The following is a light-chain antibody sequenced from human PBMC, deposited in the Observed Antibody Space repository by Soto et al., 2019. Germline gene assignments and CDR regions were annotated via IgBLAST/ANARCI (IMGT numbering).Light chain of an antibody. CDR2: DAS. CDR1: QSVSSY. V-gene: IGKV3-11*01. CDR3: QQRTNWPWT. Sequence: EIVLTQSPATLSLSPGERATLSCRASQSVSSYLAWYQQKPGQAPRLLIYDASNRATGIPARFSGSGSGTDFTLIINSLEPEDFAVYYCQQRTNWPWTFGQGTKVEIK. J-gene: IGKJ1*01.